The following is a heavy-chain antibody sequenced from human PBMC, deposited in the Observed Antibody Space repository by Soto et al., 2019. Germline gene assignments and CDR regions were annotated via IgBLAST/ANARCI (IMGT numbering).Heavy chain of an antibody. V-gene: IGHV1-3*01. Sequence: ASVKVSCKASGYTFTSCAMHWVRQAPGQRLEWMGWINAGNGDTNYSQKFQGRVTITRDTSASTVYMELSSLRSEDTAVYYCARGSSGSYLTECWGEGTLVTVSA. CDR2: INAGNGDT. CDR3: ARGSSGSYLTEC. CDR1: GYTFTSCA. D-gene: IGHD1-26*01. J-gene: IGHJ4*02.